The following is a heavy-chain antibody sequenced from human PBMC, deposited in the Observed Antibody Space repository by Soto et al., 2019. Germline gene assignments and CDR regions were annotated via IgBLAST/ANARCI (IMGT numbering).Heavy chain of an antibody. CDR2: SHVGPDTT. J-gene: IGHJ4*02. D-gene: IGHD6-19*01. CDR3: ARESSGTQYFDY. Sequence: QVQLEQSGAEVKKPGASLKVSCQASGYTFTSYYIHWVRQAPGQGLEWMGVSHVGPDTTMYAQKFQCRVTMTRDTSTSTVYMELSSLISDDTAVYFCARESSGTQYFDYWCQGTLVTVSS. V-gene: IGHV1-46*01. CDR1: GYTFTSYY.